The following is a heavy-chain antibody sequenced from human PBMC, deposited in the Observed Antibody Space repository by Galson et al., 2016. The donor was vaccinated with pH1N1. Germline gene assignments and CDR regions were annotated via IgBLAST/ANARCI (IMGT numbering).Heavy chain of an antibody. CDR2: INPKSGAT. CDR3: AREGSGYDFWFDP. CDR1: GYTFSGSY. Sequence: SVKVSCKASGYTFSGSYIHWVRQAPGQGLERMGWINPKSGATNDAQKFRGRFTMTRDTSINTVYMDLTSLTSDDTAFYFCAREGSGYDFWFDPWGQGTLVTVSS. V-gene: IGHV1-2*02. D-gene: IGHD5-12*01. J-gene: IGHJ5*02.